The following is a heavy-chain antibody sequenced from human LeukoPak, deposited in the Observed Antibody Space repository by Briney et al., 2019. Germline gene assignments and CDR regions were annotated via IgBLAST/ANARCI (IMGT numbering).Heavy chain of an antibody. J-gene: IGHJ6*03. Sequence: SETLSLTCAVYGGSFSGYYWSWIRQPPGKGLEWIGEINHSGSTNYNPSLKSRLTMSVDKSKSQVSLNLSSVTAADTAVYYCARDFGSYSSSSDDYYYYMDVWGKGTTVTVSS. CDR2: INHSGST. D-gene: IGHD6-6*01. V-gene: IGHV4-34*01. CDR1: GGSFSGYY. CDR3: ARDFGSYSSSSDDYYYYMDV.